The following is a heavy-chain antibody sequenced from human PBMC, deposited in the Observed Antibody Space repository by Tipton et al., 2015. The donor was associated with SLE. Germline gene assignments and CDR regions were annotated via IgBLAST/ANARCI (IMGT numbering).Heavy chain of an antibody. D-gene: IGHD3-22*01. CDR3: ARPSRAYSSGPLEYFQH. V-gene: IGHV4-59*08. J-gene: IGHJ1*01. Sequence: TLSLTCAVHGGSFSRYYWSWIRQPPGKGLEWIGYISDGGGTNHNPSLKSRVTISVDPAKNQFSLKLTSVTAPDTAVYYCARPSRAYSSGPLEYFQHWGRGSLVTVSS. CDR2: ISDGGGT. CDR1: GGSFSRYY.